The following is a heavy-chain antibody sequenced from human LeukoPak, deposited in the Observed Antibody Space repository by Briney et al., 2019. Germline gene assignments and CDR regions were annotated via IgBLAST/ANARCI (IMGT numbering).Heavy chain of an antibody. J-gene: IGHJ4*02. CDR1: VFTFSSYE. Sequence: GGSLRLSCAASVFTFSSYEMHWVRQAPGKGLEYVSAVDSNGGSTYYANSVKGRFTISRDNSKNTLYLQMGSLRAEDMAVYYCASRAGSGTYDYWGQGTLVTVSS. CDR3: ASRAGSGTYDY. V-gene: IGHV3-64*01. CDR2: VDSNGGST. D-gene: IGHD1-26*01.